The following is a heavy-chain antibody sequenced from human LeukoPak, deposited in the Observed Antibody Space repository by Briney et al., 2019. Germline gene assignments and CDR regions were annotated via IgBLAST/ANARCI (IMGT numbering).Heavy chain of an antibody. CDR2: ISWNSGSM. V-gene: IGHV3-9*01. CDR1: GFTFDDYA. CDR3: AKDMGPTYYYDSSGSFDY. J-gene: IGHJ4*02. D-gene: IGHD3-22*01. Sequence: GGSLRLSCAASGFTFDDYAMHWVRQAPGKGLEWVSGISWNSGSMGYADSVKGRFTISRGNAKNSLYLQMNSLRAEDTALYYCAKDMGPTYYYDSSGSFDYWGQGTLVTVSS.